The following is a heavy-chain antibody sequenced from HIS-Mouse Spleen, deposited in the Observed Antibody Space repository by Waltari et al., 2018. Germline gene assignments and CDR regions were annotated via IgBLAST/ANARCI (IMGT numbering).Heavy chain of an antibody. J-gene: IGHJ2*01. Sequence: QVQLQESGPGLVKPSETLSLTCTVSGGSISSYYCSWIRQPPGKGLEWIGYYSGSTNYNPSLKSRVTKSVDTSKNQFSLKLSSVTAADTAVYYCARASRDLLLPRYFDLWGRGTLVTVSS. CDR3: ARASRDLLLPRYFDL. CDR2: YYSGST. V-gene: IGHV4-59*01. CDR1: GGSISSYY.